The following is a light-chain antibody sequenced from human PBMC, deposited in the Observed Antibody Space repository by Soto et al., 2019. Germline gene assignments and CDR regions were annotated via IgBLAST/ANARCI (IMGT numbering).Light chain of an antibody. J-gene: IGKJ1*01. V-gene: IGKV3-20*01. CDR3: QQYGTSSWT. Sequence: EVVLTQSPGTLSLSPGERATLSCRTSHSVSSNYLAGYQQKPGQSPKLLIYGASNRATGISDRFSGSGSATDFTLTISRLEPEDFAVYYCQQYGTSSWTFGPGTKVELK. CDR1: HSVSSNY. CDR2: GAS.